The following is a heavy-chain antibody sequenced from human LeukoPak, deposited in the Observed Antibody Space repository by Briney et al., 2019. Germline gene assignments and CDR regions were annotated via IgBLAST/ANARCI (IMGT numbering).Heavy chain of an antibody. CDR3: ARDRGSSGWFPYAAYFDD. CDR1: GFTFSSYA. D-gene: IGHD6-19*01. Sequence: GGSLRLSCAASGFTFSSYAMHWVRQAPGKGLEWVAVVSYDGNNKYYADSVMGRFTISRDNFKNTMYFQMNSLRGEDTAVYYCARDRGSSGWFPYAAYFDDWGQGTLVTVSS. J-gene: IGHJ4*02. V-gene: IGHV3-30*14. CDR2: VSYDGNNK.